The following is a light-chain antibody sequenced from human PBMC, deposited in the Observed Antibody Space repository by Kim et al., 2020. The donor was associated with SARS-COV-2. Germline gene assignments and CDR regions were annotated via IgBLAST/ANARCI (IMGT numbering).Light chain of an antibody. V-gene: IGLV3-19*01. J-gene: IGLJ2*01. CDR1: SLRSYY. CDR2: GRN. Sequence: SSELTQDPAVSVALGQTVRITCQGDSLRSYYASWYQQKPGQAPVLVIYGRNNRPSGIPDRFSGSTSGNTASLTITGAQAEDEADYYCKSQDSSGNVVFGGGTQLTVL. CDR3: KSQDSSGNVV.